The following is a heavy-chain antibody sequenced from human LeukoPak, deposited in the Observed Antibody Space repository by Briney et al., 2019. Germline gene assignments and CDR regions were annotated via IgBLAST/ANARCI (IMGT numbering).Heavy chain of an antibody. V-gene: IGHV1-69*04. CDR1: GGTFSSYA. CDR2: IIPILGIA. Sequence: SVKVSCKASGGTFSSYAISWVRQAPGQGLEWMGRIIPILGIANYAQKFQGRVTITADKSTSTAYMELSSLRSEDTAVYYCARDLSGSYSVGAFDIWGQGTMVTVSS. J-gene: IGHJ3*02. D-gene: IGHD1-26*01. CDR3: ARDLSGSYSVGAFDI.